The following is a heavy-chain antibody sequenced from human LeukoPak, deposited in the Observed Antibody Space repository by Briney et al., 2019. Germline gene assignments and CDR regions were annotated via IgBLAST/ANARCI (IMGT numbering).Heavy chain of an antibody. CDR3: ARDGLTIFGGLGDY. CDR2: IKQDGSEK. J-gene: IGHJ4*02. V-gene: IGHV3-7*01. CDR1: GFTFSSYW. D-gene: IGHD3-3*01. Sequence: GGSLRLSCAASGFTFSSYWMSWVRQAPGKGLEWVANIKQDGSEKYYVDSVKGRFTISRDNAKNSLYLQMTSLRAEDTAVYYCARDGLTIFGGLGDYWGQGTLVTVSS.